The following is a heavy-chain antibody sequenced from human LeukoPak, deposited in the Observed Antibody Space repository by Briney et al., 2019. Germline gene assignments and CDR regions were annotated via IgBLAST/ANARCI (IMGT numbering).Heavy chain of an antibody. J-gene: IGHJ4*02. V-gene: IGHV3-21*01. CDR2: ISSSSSYI. CDR1: GFTFSTYS. D-gene: IGHD2-21*01. Sequence: GGSLRLSCAASGFTFSTYSMNWVRQAPGKGLEWVSSISSSSSYIYYADSVKGRFTISRDNAKNSLYLQMNSLRAEDTAVYYCARDAGSEHNYWGQGTLVTVSS. CDR3: ARDAGSEHNY.